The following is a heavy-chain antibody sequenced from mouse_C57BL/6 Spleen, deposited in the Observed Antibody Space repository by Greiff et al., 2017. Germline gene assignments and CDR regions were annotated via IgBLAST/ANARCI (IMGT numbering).Heavy chain of an antibody. Sequence: VQLKESGPELVKPGASVKISCKASGYSFTGYYMNWVKQSPEKSLEWIGEINPSTGGTTYNQKFQAKATLTVDKSSSTAYMQLKSLTSEDSAVYYCAREIYSTHWYFDVWGTGTTVTVSS. CDR1: GYSFTGYY. V-gene: IGHV1-42*01. CDR2: INPSTGGT. J-gene: IGHJ1*03. D-gene: IGHD2-5*01. CDR3: AREIYSTHWYFDV.